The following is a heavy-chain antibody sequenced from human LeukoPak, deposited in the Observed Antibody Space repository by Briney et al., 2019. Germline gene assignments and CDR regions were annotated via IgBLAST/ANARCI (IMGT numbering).Heavy chain of an antibody. V-gene: IGHV1-18*01. J-gene: IGHJ6*02. Sequence: ASVKVSCKASGYTFAPYGITWVRQAPGQGLEWMGWINTDKGDKKYAQTSQGRVTMTTDTSTSTAYMDLRSLRSDDTAVSYCARAGLSRYFDWSSPSGFYYGMDVWGQGTTVIVSS. CDR1: GYTFAPYG. CDR2: INTDKGDK. CDR3: ARAGLSRYFDWSSPSGFYYGMDV. D-gene: IGHD3-9*01.